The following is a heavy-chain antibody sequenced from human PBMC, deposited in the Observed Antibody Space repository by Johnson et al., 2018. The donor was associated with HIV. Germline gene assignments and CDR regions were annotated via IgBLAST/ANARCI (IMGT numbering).Heavy chain of an antibody. D-gene: IGHD3-3*01. CDR2: ISYGGNNK. J-gene: IGHJ3*02. CDR3: AREVFTIFGATQRGAFDI. CDR1: AFTSSSYS. V-gene: IGHV3-30-3*01. Sequence: QVQLVESGGGVVQPGRSLRLSCAASAFTSSSYSMHWVRQAPGKGLEWVAVISYGGNNKYYADSVKGRFPISRDNSKNTLYLQMARLRAEDTAVYYCAREVFTIFGATQRGAFDIWGQGTMVTVSS.